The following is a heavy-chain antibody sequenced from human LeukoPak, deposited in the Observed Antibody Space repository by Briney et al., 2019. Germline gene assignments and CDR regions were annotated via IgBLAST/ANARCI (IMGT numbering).Heavy chain of an antibody. CDR1: GYTFTSYY. V-gene: IGHV1-46*01. Sequence: GASVKVSCKASGYTFTSYYMHWVRQAPGQGLEWMGIINPSGGSTSYAQKFQGRVTMTRDTSTSTVYMELSSLRSEDTAVYYCARGVGSNSSPRPWGTDYWGQGTLVTVSS. CDR2: INPSGGST. CDR3: ARGVGSNSSPRPWGTDY. D-gene: IGHD6-13*01. J-gene: IGHJ4*02.